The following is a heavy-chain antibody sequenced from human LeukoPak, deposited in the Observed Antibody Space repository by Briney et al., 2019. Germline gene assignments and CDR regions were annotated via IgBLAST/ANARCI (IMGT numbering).Heavy chain of an antibody. CDR1: GFTLGSHD. V-gene: IGHV3-13*01. CDR3: VREARGYHYTYFDY. Sequence: PGGSLRLSCTASGFTLGSHDMPWVRHTTGEGLEWVAAIASGFQTFYAGSVKGRFTVSREDAKNSLYLQMNSLRAGDTAVYYCVREARGYHYTYFDYWGQGTLVTVSS. J-gene: IGHJ4*02. CDR2: IASGFQT. D-gene: IGHD5-18*01.